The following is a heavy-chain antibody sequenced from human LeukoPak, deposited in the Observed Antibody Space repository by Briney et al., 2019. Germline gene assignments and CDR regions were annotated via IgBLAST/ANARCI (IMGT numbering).Heavy chain of an antibody. D-gene: IGHD2-15*01. CDR3: ARPYCSGGSCYVENWFDP. CDR2: IIPIFGTA. J-gene: IGHJ5*02. Sequence: SVKVSCKASGGTFSSYAISWVRQAPGQGLEWMGGIIPIFGTANYAQRFQGRVTITADKSTSTAYMELSSLRSEDTAVYYCARPYCSGGSCYVENWFDPWGQGTLVTVSS. CDR1: GGTFSSYA. V-gene: IGHV1-69*06.